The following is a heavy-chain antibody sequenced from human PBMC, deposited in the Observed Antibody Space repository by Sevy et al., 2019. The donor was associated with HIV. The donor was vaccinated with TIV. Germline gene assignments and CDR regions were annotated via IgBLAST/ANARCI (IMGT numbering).Heavy chain of an antibody. CDR3: ARHNYYDSSGYSDY. CDR2: IYPGHSDT. CDR1: GYSFTSCW. D-gene: IGHD3-22*01. V-gene: IGHV5-51*01. J-gene: IGHJ4*02. Sequence: GESLKISCKGSGYSFTSCWIGWVRQMPWKGLEWMRIIYPGHSDTRYSPSFQGQVTISADKSISTAYLQWSSLKASDTAMYYCARHNYYDSSGYSDYWGQGTLVTVSS.